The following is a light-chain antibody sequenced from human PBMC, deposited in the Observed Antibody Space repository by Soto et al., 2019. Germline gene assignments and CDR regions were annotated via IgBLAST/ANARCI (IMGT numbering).Light chain of an antibody. J-gene: IGLJ1*01. V-gene: IGLV2-23*01. CDR1: TSFVGTYNF. CDR3: AAWDVSLNGYV. CDR2: EDT. Sequence: QSVLTQPASVSGSAGQSITISCTGTTSFVGTYNFVSWYQQHPGKAPQVLIYEDTKRPSGVSNRFSGSTSGSTASLKISGTQTEEEAHYYCAAWDVSLNGYVFGTGTKVTVL.